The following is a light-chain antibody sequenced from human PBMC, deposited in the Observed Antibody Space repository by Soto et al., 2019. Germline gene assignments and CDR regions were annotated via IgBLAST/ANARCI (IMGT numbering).Light chain of an antibody. Sequence: DIQMTQSPSAMSASVGDRVTITCRASQGISNCLAWFQQKPGKVPQRLTYAATSLHSGVPSRFSRSGSGTEFPLTISSLQPEDSATYYCLHHYNFPYTFGQGTKLEIK. CDR3: LHHYNFPYT. V-gene: IGKV1-17*03. J-gene: IGKJ2*01. CDR2: AAT. CDR1: QGISNC.